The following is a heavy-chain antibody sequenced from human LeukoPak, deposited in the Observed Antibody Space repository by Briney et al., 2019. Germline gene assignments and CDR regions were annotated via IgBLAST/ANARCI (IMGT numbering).Heavy chain of an antibody. CDR3: ARDYYDGSAYYSYYEY. J-gene: IGHJ4*02. CDR1: GFTVTSKY. Sequence: PGGSLRLSCAASGFTVTSKYMSWVRQAPRKGLKWVSTLYSNGNTYYADSVKGRFTISRDNSKNTLSLQMNSLRAEDTAVYYCARDYYDGSAYYSYYEYWGQGTLVTVSS. V-gene: IGHV3-53*01. D-gene: IGHD3-22*01. CDR2: LYSNGNT.